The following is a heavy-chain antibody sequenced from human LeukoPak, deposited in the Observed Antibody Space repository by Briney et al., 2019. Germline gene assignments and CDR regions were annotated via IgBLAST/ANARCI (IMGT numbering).Heavy chain of an antibody. CDR1: GFTFSSYA. D-gene: IGHD2-15*01. V-gene: IGHV3-23*01. Sequence: GGSLRLSCAASGFTFSSYAMSWVRQAPGKGLEWVSAISGSGGSTYYADSVKGRFTISRDNSKNTLYLQMNSLRPEDTAVYYCAKNRPGAGGVVVAATRSQPSDYWGQGTLVTVSS. CDR2: ISGSGGST. J-gene: IGHJ4*02. CDR3: AKNRPGAGGVVVAATRSQPSDY.